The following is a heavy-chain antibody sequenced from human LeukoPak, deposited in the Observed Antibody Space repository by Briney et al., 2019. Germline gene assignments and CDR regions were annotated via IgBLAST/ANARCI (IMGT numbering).Heavy chain of an antibody. D-gene: IGHD1-26*01. CDR1: GFTVSSND. CDR2: IYSGGST. Sequence: AASLKVSCAVSGFTVSSNDMSWVLQAPGKGLEWISVIYSGGSTYYADSVKGRFTISRHNSKNTLYLQMNSLRAEDTAVYYCARLRWELDYYFDYWGQGTLVTVS. J-gene: IGHJ4*02. V-gene: IGHV3-53*04. CDR3: ARLRWELDYYFDY.